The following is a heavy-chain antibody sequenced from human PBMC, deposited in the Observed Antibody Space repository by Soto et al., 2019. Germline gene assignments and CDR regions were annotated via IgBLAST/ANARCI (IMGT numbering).Heavy chain of an antibody. CDR2: ISTAVGAT. CDR3: AKDRTAAARNFDY. CDR1: GFTFSNHA. J-gene: IGHJ4*02. V-gene: IGHV3-23*01. Sequence: GGSLRLSCAVSGFTFSNHAMSWVRQAPGKGLEWVSAISTAVGATYYADSVKGRFTSSRDDSNNTLYLQMNSLRAEDTAVYYCAKDRTAAARNFDYWGQGTPVTVSS. D-gene: IGHD6-13*01.